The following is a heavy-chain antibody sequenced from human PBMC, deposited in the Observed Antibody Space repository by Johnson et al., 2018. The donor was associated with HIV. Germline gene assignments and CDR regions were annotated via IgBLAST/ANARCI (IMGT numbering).Heavy chain of an antibody. CDR3: ARRRGTWDAFDI. D-gene: IGHD3-16*01. Sequence: VHLVESGGYVVRPGGSLRLSCAASGFTFDDYDMTWVRQAPGKGLEWVSGIHWNAGNTGYVDSVKGRFTISRDNAKNSLYLQMNSLRAEDTALYYCARRRGTWDAFDIWGQGTMVTVSS. CDR2: IHWNAGNT. J-gene: IGHJ3*02. CDR1: GFTFDDYD. V-gene: IGHV3-20*04.